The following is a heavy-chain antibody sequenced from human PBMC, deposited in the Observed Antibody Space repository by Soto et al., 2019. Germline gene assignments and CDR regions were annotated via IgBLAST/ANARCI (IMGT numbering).Heavy chain of an antibody. Sequence: GESLKISCKSAGYTLTSNWIGWVRQMPGKGLEWVGFIDPGDSNTRYSPSFEGQVTISVDTSISTAYLQWNSLKASDTAIYYCARRTHRSGWLHYFDSWGQGALVTVSS. CDR3: ARRTHRSGWLHYFDS. CDR1: GYTLTSNW. D-gene: IGHD6-19*01. V-gene: IGHV5-51*01. CDR2: IDPGDSNT. J-gene: IGHJ4*02.